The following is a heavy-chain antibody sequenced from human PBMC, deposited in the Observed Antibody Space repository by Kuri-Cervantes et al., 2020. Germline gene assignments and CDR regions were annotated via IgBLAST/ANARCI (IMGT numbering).Heavy chain of an antibody. V-gene: IGHV3-21*04. D-gene: IGHD3-3*01. J-gene: IGHJ4*02. CDR1: GFTFSSYS. CDR2: ISSSSSYI. CDR3: AKDEQEWFETWGY. Sequence: GESLKISCAASGFTFSSYSMNWVRQAPGKGLEWVSSISSSSSYIYYADSVKGRFTISRDNAKNSLYLQMNSLRAEDTAVYYCAKDEQEWFETWGYWGQGTLVTVSS.